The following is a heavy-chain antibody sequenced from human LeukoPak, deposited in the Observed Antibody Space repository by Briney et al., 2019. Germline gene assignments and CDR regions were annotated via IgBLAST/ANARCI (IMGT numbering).Heavy chain of an antibody. D-gene: IGHD3-10*02. CDR2: ASPPGGGT. CDR1: GFTFSNHG. CDR3: AELGVTMIGGV. J-gene: IGHJ6*04. Sequence: PGGSLRLSCAASGFTFSNHGMNWVCQAPGKGLEWLSGASPPGGGTYYADSVKGRFTISRDDSKNTLSLQMNSLRAEDTAVYYCAELGVTMIGGVWGKGTTVTISS. V-gene: IGHV3-23*01.